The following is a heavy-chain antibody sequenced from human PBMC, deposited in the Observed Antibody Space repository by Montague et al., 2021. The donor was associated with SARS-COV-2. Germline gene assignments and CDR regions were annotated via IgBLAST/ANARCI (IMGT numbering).Heavy chain of an antibody. V-gene: IGHV3-23*03. CDR2: IYGATGTT. CDR3: AKVDSVFP. Sequence: SLRLSCAASGFTFSSSALSWVRQAPGKGLEWVSNIYGATGTTFFADSVKGRFTMSRENSKNTLYLQMNSLRVDDTAVYYCAKVDSVFPWGQGTLVTVSS. CDR1: GFTFSSSA. J-gene: IGHJ4*02. D-gene: IGHD3/OR15-3a*01.